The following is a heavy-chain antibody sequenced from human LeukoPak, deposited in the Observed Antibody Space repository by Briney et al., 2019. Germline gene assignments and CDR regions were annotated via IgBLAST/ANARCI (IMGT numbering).Heavy chain of an antibody. V-gene: IGHV3-53*01. CDR3: ASPEPARDDGYNTLAFDY. D-gene: IGHD5-24*01. J-gene: IGHJ4*02. Sequence: PGGSLRLFCAASGFTVSSNYMSWVRQAPGKGLEWVSVIYSGGSTYYADSVKGRFTISRDNSKNTLYLQMNSLRAEDTAVYYCASPEPARDDGYNTLAFDYWGQGTLVTVSS. CDR1: GFTVSSNY. CDR2: IYSGGST.